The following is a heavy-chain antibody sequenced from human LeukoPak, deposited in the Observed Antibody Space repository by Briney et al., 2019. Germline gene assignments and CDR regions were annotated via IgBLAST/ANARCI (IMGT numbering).Heavy chain of an antibody. CDR2: INSDGSST. CDR1: GFTFSSYW. D-gene: IGHD1-26*01. Sequence: GGSLRLSCAASGFTFSSYWMHWVRQAPGKGLVWVSRINSDGSSTSYADSVKGRFTISRDNAKNTLYLQMNSLRAEDTAVYYCARDSSGSYLEDAFDIWGQGTMVTVSS. V-gene: IGHV3-74*01. J-gene: IGHJ3*02. CDR3: ARDSSGSYLEDAFDI.